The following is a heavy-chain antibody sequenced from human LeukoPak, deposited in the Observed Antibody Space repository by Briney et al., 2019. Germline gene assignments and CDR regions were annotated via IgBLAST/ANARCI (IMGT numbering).Heavy chain of an antibody. Sequence: ASVKVSCKVSGYTLTELSMHWVRQAPGQGLEWMGWISAYNGNTNYAQKLQGRVTMTTDTSTSTAYMELRSLRSDDTAVYYCARDGPWYDSSGYYPFDYWGQGTLVTVSS. CDR2: ISAYNGNT. CDR3: ARDGPWYDSSGYYPFDY. CDR1: GYTLTELS. D-gene: IGHD3-22*01. J-gene: IGHJ4*02. V-gene: IGHV1-18*01.